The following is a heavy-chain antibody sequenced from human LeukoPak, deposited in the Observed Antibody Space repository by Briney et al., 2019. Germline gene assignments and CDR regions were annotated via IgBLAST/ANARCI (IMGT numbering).Heavy chain of an antibody. CDR3: AKDGPQVEGYYMDV. J-gene: IGHJ6*03. CDR1: GFTFDNYA. CDR2: ISWDGGSA. D-gene: IGHD1-1*01. Sequence: GGSLRLSCTASGFTFDNYAMHWVRQAPGKGLEWVSLISWDGGSAYYADSVKGRFTISRDNSKNSLYLQMNSLRAEDTALYYCAKDGPQVEGYYMDVWGKGTTVTVSS. V-gene: IGHV3-43D*03.